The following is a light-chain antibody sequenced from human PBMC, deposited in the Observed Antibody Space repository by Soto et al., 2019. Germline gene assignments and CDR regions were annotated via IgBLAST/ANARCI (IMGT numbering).Light chain of an antibody. Sequence: IVLTQSPGTLSLSPGERATLSCRASQSVSSSYLAWYQQKPGQAPRLLIYGASSRATGIPDRFSGSGSGTDFTLTISRLEPEDFAVYYCQQSRVFGAGTKVDIK. CDR2: GAS. CDR3: QQSRV. V-gene: IGKV3-20*01. CDR1: QSVSSSY. J-gene: IGKJ3*01.